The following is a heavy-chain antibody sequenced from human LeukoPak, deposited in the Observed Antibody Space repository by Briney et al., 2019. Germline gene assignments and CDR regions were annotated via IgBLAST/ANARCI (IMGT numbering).Heavy chain of an antibody. CDR3: ARGAYCSSASCYVHWAFDI. J-gene: IGHJ3*02. CDR2: ISAYNGNT. V-gene: IGHV1-18*01. Sequence: GASVKVSCKASGYTFTTYGIGWVRQAPGQGLEWMGWISAYNGNTNYAQKFQGRVTMTTDTSTSTAYTELRSLRSDDTAMYYCARGAYCSSASCYVHWAFDIWGQGTMVTVSS. D-gene: IGHD2-2*01. CDR1: GYTFTTYG.